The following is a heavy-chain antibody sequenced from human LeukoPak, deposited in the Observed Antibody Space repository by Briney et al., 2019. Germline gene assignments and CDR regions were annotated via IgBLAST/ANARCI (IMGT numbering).Heavy chain of an antibody. Sequence: SETLSLTCTVSGGSISSSYWSWIRQPPGKGLEWIGYIIYSGSTSSNPSLKSGVTISIDTSKNQFSLKLSSVTAADTAVYYCARRSGSGSLNYFDYWGQGTLVTVSS. D-gene: IGHD3-10*01. CDR2: IIYSGST. CDR1: GGSISSSY. CDR3: ARRSGSGSLNYFDY. V-gene: IGHV4-59*08. J-gene: IGHJ4*02.